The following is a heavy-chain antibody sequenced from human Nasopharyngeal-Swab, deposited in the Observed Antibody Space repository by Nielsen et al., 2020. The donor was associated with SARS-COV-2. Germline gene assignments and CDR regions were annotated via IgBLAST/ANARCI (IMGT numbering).Heavy chain of an antibody. D-gene: IGHD3-16*01. V-gene: IGHV3-23*03. CDR3: AKPPGDYVWGRYYFDY. CDR1: GFTFSSYA. Sequence: GESMKISCAASGFTFSSYAGSWVSQAPGKGLEWVSVIYSGGSSTYYADSVKGRFTISRDNSKNTLYLQMNSLRAEDTAVYYCAKPPGDYVWGRYYFDYWGQGTLVTVSS. CDR2: IYSGGSST. J-gene: IGHJ4*02.